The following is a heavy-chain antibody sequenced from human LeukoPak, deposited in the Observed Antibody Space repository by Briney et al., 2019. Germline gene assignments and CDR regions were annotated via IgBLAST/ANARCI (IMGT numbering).Heavy chain of an antibody. CDR2: VNHSGST. Sequence: SETLSLTCAVYGGSFSGYYWSWIRQPPGKGLEWIGEVNHSGSTNYNPSLKSRVTISVDTSKNQFSLKLSSVTAADTAVYYCARAGLRYYGSGSYYWNYYYGMDVWGQGTTVTVSS. V-gene: IGHV4-34*01. J-gene: IGHJ6*02. CDR3: ARAGLRYYGSGSYYWNYYYGMDV. D-gene: IGHD3-10*01. CDR1: GGSFSGYY.